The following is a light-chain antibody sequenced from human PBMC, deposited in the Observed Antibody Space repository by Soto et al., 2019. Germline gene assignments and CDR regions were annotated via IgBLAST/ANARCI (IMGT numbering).Light chain of an antibody. CDR2: DAS. V-gene: IGKV3D-15*01. Sequence: EIVMTQSPATLSLSPGERATLSCRASQSLSTYLAWYQQKPGQAPRLLIYDASNRATGIPARFSGSGSGTDFTLTISSLQSEDFAVYYCQQYNNWPRTFGQGTKVDIK. J-gene: IGKJ1*01. CDR3: QQYNNWPRT. CDR1: QSLSTY.